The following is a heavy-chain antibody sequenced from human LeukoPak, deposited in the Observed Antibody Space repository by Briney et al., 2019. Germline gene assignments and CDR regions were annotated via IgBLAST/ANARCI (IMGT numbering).Heavy chain of an antibody. V-gene: IGHV3-33*01. J-gene: IGHJ4*02. CDR1: GFTFSSYG. D-gene: IGHD3-3*01. CDR3: ARSYYDFWSGSHLDY. Sequence: SGGSLRLSCAASGFTFSSYGMHWVRQAPGKGQEWVAVIWYDGSNKYYADSVKGRFTISRDNSKNTLYLQMNSLRAEDTAVYYCARSYYDFWSGSHLDYWGQGTLVTVSS. CDR2: IWYDGSNK.